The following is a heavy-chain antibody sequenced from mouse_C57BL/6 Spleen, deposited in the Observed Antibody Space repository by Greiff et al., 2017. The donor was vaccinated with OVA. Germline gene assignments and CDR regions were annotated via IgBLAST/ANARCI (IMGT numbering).Heavy chain of an antibody. Sequence: VQLQQSGAELVRPGASVTLSCKASGYTFTDYEMHWVKQTPVHGLEWIGAIDPETGGTAYNQKFKGKAILTADKSSSTAYMELRSLTSEDPAVYYCTRKYGSSPFDYWGQGTTLTVSS. CDR2: IDPETGGT. J-gene: IGHJ2*01. D-gene: IGHD1-1*01. V-gene: IGHV1-15*01. CDR3: TRKYGSSPFDY. CDR1: GYTFTDYE.